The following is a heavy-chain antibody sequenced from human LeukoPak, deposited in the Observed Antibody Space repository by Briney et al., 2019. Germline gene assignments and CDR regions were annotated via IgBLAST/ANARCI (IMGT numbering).Heavy chain of an antibody. D-gene: IGHD3-10*01. J-gene: IGHJ4*02. Sequence: PSETLSLTCTVSGGSISSSSYYWGWIRQPPGKGLEWIGSIYYSGSTYYNPSLKSRVTISVDTSKNQFSLKLSPVTAADTAVYYCASSPAMVRGVHVPWGQGTLVTVSS. V-gene: IGHV4-39*07. CDR2: IYYSGST. CDR3: ASSPAMVRGVHVP. CDR1: GGSISSSSYY.